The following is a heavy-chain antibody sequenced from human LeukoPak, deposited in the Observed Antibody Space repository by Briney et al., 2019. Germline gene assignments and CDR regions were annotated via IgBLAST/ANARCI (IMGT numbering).Heavy chain of an antibody. CDR3: AGEPLRRDYDFWSGYYTTEFDY. J-gene: IGHJ4*02. D-gene: IGHD3-3*01. Sequence: PSETLSLTCTVYGGSISSGSYYWRWIRQPAGRRLEWIGRIYTSGSTNYNRSLKSRVTISVDPSKNQFSLKLSSVTAADTAVYYCAGEPLRRDYDFWSGYYTTEFDYWGQGTLVTVSS. CDR1: GGSISSGSYY. CDR2: IYTSGST. V-gene: IGHV4-61*02.